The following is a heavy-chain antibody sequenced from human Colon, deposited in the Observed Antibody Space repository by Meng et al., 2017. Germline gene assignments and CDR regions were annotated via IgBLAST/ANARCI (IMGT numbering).Heavy chain of an antibody. CDR3: ARINHSIAVAGTFRGYYFDY. J-gene: IGHJ4*02. CDR2: ISSSGSTI. D-gene: IGHD6-19*01. V-gene: IGHV3-11*04. CDR1: GFTFSDYY. Sequence: GESLKISCAASGFTFSDYYMSWIRQAPGKGLEWVSYISSSGSTIYYADSVKGRFTISRDNAKKSLYLQMNSLRAEDTAVYYCARINHSIAVAGTFRGYYFDYWGQGTLVTVSS.